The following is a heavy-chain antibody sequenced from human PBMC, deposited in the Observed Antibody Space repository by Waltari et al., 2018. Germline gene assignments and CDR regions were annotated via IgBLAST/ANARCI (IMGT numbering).Heavy chain of an antibody. Sequence: QLVESGRGFVKPVGYLILYWGRSVFSFSSYWISWVRQAPGKGLEWVANIKEDGSEKYYMDPVKGRFTISRDNAKNSVYLQMNSLRAEDTATYYCSGRIFDIWGQGTMVTVSS. CDR2: IKEDGSEK. CDR3: SGRIFDI. CDR1: VFSFSSYW. V-gene: IGHV3-7*01. J-gene: IGHJ3*02.